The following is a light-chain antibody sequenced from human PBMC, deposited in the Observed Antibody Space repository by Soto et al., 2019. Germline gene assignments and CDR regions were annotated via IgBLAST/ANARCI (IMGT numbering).Light chain of an antibody. CDR1: QNIRNL. CDR2: DAS. Sequence: DIQLIQSPSTLSHPVRDSFTITCRASQNIRNLLAWYQQKPGKAPKPLIYDASTLKTGVPSRLSGSGSGSEFNFTITGLQPDDFATYFCQQYNNYSTFGQGTRLEIK. J-gene: IGKJ5*01. CDR3: QQYNNYST. V-gene: IGKV1-5*01.